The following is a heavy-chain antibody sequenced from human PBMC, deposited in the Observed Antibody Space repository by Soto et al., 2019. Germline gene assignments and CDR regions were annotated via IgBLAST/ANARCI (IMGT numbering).Heavy chain of an antibody. CDR3: ATIPYSSSWAFGVDY. CDR1: GGTFSSYA. D-gene: IGHD6-13*01. V-gene: IGHV1-69*01. J-gene: IGHJ4*02. Sequence: QVQLVQSGAEVKKPGSSVKVSCKASGGTFSSYAISWVRQAPGQGLEWMGGIIPIFGTANYAQKFQGRVTITADESTITAYMELSSLRSEDTAVYYGATIPYSSSWAFGVDYWGQGTLVTVSS. CDR2: IIPIFGTA.